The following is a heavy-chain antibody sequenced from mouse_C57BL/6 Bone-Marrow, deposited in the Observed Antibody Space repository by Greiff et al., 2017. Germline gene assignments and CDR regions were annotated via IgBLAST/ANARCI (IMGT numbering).Heavy chain of an antibody. CDR1: GFTFSSYA. CDR3: ASLLGYGSSYDAMDY. Sequence: EVNVVESGGGLVKPGGSLKLSCAASGFTFSSYAMSWVRQTPEKRLEWVATISDGGSYTYYPDNVKGRFTISRDNAKNNLYLQMSHLKSEDTAMYYCASLLGYGSSYDAMDYWGQGTSVTVSS. CDR2: ISDGGSYT. V-gene: IGHV5-4*03. D-gene: IGHD1-1*01. J-gene: IGHJ4*01.